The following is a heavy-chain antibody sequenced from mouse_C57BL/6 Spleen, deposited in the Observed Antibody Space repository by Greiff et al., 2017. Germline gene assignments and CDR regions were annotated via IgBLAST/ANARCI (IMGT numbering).Heavy chain of an antibody. CDR2: ISNGGGST. D-gene: IGHD2-4*01. Sequence: EVKLVESGGGLVQPGGSLKLSCAASGFTFSDYYMYWVRQTPEKRLERVAYISNGGGSTYYPDTVKGRFPISRDNAKDTLYLQMGRLKSEDTAMYYCARPHYDYDGAWFAYWCQGTLVTVSA. CDR1: GFTFSDYY. J-gene: IGHJ3*01. V-gene: IGHV5-12*01. CDR3: ARPHYDYDGAWFAY.